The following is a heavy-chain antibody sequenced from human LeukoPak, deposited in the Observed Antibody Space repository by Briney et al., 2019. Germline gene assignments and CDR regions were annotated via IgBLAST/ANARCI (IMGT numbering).Heavy chain of an antibody. CDR2: IIPILGIA. CDR1: GGTFSSYA. D-gene: IGHD3-22*01. V-gene: IGHV1-69*04. CDR3: ARVPYYDSSGNDAFDI. J-gene: IGHJ3*02. Sequence: SVKVSCKASGGTFSSYAISWVRQAPGQGLEWMGRIIPILGIANYAQKFQGRVTITADKSTSTAYMELSSLRSEDTAVYYCARVPYYDSSGNDAFDIWGQGTMVTVSS.